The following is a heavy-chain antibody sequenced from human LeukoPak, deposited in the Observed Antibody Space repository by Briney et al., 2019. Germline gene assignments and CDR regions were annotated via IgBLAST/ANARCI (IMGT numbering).Heavy chain of an antibody. D-gene: IGHD5-18*01. CDR1: GFTFSSYA. J-gene: IGHJ4*02. Sequence: PGGSLRLSCAASGFTFSSYAMSWVRQAPGKGLEWVSAISGSGGSTYYADSVKGRFTISRDNSKNTLYLQMSSLRAEDTAVYYCAKYGYSYGTRPGLVDYWGQGTLVTVSS. V-gene: IGHV3-23*01. CDR2: ISGSGGST. CDR3: AKYGYSYGTRPGLVDY.